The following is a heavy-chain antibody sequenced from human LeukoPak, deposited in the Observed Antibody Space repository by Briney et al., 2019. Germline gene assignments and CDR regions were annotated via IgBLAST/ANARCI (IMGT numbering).Heavy chain of an antibody. CDR3: ARDLSGAYFDY. CDR1: GGSISSYY. CDR2: IYYSGGT. J-gene: IGHJ4*02. Sequence: PSETLSLTCTVSGGSISSYYWSWIRQPPGKGLEWIGYIYYSGGTNYNPSLKSRVTISVDTSKNQFSLKLSSVTAADTAVYYCARDLSGAYFDYWGQGTLVTVSS. D-gene: IGHD4-17*01. V-gene: IGHV4-59*01.